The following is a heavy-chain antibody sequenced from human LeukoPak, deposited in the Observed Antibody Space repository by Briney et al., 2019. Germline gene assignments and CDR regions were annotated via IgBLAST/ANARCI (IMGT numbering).Heavy chain of an antibody. J-gene: IGHJ3*02. CDR1: AGSINSDTYY. CDR2: FHISGST. D-gene: IGHD2-8*01. Sequence: SETLSLTCTVSAGSINSDTYYWSWIRQPAGKGLEWIGRFHISGSTNYNPSLKSRVTMSVDTSKNQFSLQLSSVTAVDTAVYYCARLREGVFDIWGLGTMVTVSS. CDR3: ARLREGVFDI. V-gene: IGHV4-61*02.